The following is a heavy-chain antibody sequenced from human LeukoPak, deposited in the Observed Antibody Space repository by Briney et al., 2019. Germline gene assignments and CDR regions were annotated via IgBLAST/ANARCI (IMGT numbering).Heavy chain of an antibody. Sequence: GGSLRLSCAASGFTFSSYWMSWVRQAPGKGREWVANIKQDGSEKKYLDSVKGRFTISRDNAKNSMYLQMNSLRAEDTAVYYCARDEIYYDILTGYRHFDYWGQGTLVTVFS. CDR2: IKQDGSEK. CDR3: ARDEIYYDILTGYRHFDY. D-gene: IGHD3-9*01. V-gene: IGHV3-7*01. J-gene: IGHJ4*02. CDR1: GFTFSSYW.